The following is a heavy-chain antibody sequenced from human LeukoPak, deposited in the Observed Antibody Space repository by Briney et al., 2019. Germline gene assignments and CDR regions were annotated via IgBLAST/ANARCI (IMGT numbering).Heavy chain of an antibody. Sequence: AGGSLRLSCAASGFTFSSYGMHWVRQAPGKGLEWVAFIRYDGSNKYYADSVKGRFTISRDNSKNTLYLQMNSLRAEDTAVYYCAKDPQMTNYYGSGSYYSFPFDPWGQGTLVTVSS. J-gene: IGHJ5*02. V-gene: IGHV3-30*02. CDR3: AKDPQMTNYYGSGSYYSFPFDP. CDR2: IRYDGSNK. D-gene: IGHD3-10*01. CDR1: GFTFSSYG.